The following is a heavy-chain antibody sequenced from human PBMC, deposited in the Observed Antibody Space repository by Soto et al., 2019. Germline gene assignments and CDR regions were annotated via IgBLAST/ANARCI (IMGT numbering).Heavy chain of an antibody. Sequence: ASVKVSCKASGYTFTGYYMHWVRQAPGQGLEWMGWINPNSGGTNYAQKFQGWVTMTRDTSISTAYMELSRLRSDDTAVYYCARGPGFMVRGVITDYFDYWGQGSLVTVYS. J-gene: IGHJ4*02. CDR3: ARGPGFMVRGVITDYFDY. V-gene: IGHV1-2*04. CDR2: INPNSGGT. CDR1: GYTFTGYY. D-gene: IGHD3-10*01.